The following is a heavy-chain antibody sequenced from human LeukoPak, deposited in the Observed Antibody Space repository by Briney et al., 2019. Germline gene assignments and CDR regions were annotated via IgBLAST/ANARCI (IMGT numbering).Heavy chain of an antibody. CDR3: ARVGVVVPAAMNALDI. J-gene: IGHJ3*02. D-gene: IGHD2-2*01. V-gene: IGHV4-4*02. CDR2: IYHSGST. CDR1: GGSIISNNW. Sequence: SETLSLTCAVSGGSIISNNWWSWVRQPPGKGLEWIGEIYHSGSTNYNPSLKSRVTMSVEKSNNQFSLKLSSVTAADTAVYYCARVGVVVPAAMNALDIWGQGTMVTVSS.